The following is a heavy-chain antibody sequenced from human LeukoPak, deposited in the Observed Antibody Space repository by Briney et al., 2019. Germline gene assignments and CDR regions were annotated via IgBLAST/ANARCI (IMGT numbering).Heavy chain of an antibody. J-gene: IGHJ3*02. CDR3: TRLLNNDNAGDPDTFDI. CDR2: ISYGGST. V-gene: IGHV4-59*08. CDR1: GDSISRHY. Sequence: PSETLSLTCSVSGDSISRHYWSWLRQPPGKGLEWIGYISYGGSTRYNPSFQSRVTISMEMSKTHFSLKLTSVTAADTAVYYCTRLLNNDNAGDPDTFDIWGPGTMVTVSS. D-gene: IGHD4-17*01.